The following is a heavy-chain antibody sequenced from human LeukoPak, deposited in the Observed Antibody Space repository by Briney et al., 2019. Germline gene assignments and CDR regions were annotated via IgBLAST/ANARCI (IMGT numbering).Heavy chain of an antibody. J-gene: IGHJ4*02. CDR2: IYFSGRT. V-gene: IGHV4-59*01. Sequence: KPSETLSLTRTVSGGPLRRYYWSWIRPPPRKGLAWVGYIYFSGRTNFNPSLKKRVTISVDTSKNQFSLKLSSVTAADTAVYYCARAGYCSSTSCYAGYFDYWGQGTLVTVSS. D-gene: IGHD2-2*01. CDR1: GGPLRRYY. CDR3: ARAGYCSSTSCYAGYFDY.